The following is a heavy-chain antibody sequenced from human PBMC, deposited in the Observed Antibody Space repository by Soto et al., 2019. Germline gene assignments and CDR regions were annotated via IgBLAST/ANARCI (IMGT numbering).Heavy chain of an antibody. CDR1: GFTFSSYG. J-gene: IGHJ5*02. D-gene: IGHD3-3*01. Sequence: GGSLRLSCAASGFTFSSYGMHWVRQAPGKGLEWVAVISYDGSNKYYADSVKGRFTISRDNSKNTLYLQMNSLRAEDTAVYHCAKDPVLRFLGSWFDPWGQGTLVTVSS. CDR2: ISYDGSNK. V-gene: IGHV3-30*18. CDR3: AKDPVLRFLGSWFDP.